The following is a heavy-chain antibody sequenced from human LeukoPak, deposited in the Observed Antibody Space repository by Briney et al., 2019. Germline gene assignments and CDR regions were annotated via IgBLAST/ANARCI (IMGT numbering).Heavy chain of an antibody. CDR1: GFTFNNAW. D-gene: IGHD1-26*01. Sequence: PGGSLRLSCAASGFTFNNAWMNWVRQVPGKGLEWVGRVKTKADGGTRDYAAPVEGRFTISRDDSENTLYLQMDSLKTEDTAVYYCISDPRIGRYFDYWGQGTLVTVSS. CDR2: VKTKADGGTR. CDR3: ISDPRIGRYFDY. V-gene: IGHV3-15*01. J-gene: IGHJ4*02.